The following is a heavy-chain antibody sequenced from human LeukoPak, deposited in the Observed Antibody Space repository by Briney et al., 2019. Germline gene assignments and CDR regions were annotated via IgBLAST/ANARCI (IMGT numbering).Heavy chain of an antibody. V-gene: IGHV1-69*05. D-gene: IGHD3-10*01. CDR3: ARDGNALVRGVLYDAFDI. Sequence: ASVKVSCKASGGTFSSYAISWVRQAPGQGLEWMGRIIPIFGTANYAQKFQGRVTITTDESTSTAYMELSSLRSEDTAVYYCARDGNALVRGVLYDAFDIWGQGTMVTVSS. CDR2: IIPIFGTA. J-gene: IGHJ3*02. CDR1: GGTFSSYA.